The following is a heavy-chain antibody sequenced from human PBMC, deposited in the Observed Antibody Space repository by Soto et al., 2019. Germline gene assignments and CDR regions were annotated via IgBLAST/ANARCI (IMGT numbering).Heavy chain of an antibody. D-gene: IGHD2-2*01. Sequence: EVQLLESGGGMVQPGRSLRLSCAASGFIFSDYAMSWVRQAPGKGLEWVSAVSGTGGTTYYADSVKGRFTISRDNAKSTLYMPMNSLRAEDTAVYYCAKDHNHDIVLVPADDVFDYWGQGTMVTVSP. V-gene: IGHV3-23*01. CDR3: AKDHNHDIVLVPADDVFDY. J-gene: IGHJ3*01. CDR2: VSGTGGTT. CDR1: GFIFSDYA.